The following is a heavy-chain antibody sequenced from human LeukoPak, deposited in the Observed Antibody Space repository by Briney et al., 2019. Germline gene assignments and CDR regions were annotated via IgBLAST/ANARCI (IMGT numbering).Heavy chain of an antibody. CDR2: INPNSGGT. CDR3: ARALASYYDFWSGYYSDSWFDP. V-gene: IGHV1-2*02. J-gene: IGHJ5*02. D-gene: IGHD3-3*01. Sequence: GASVKVSCKASGYTFTGYYMHWVRQAPGQGLEWMGWINPNSGGTNYAQKFQGRGTMTRNTSISKAHMERTRPVSDGTAVYYCARALASYYDFWSGYYSDSWFDPWGQGTLVTVSS. CDR1: GYTFTGYY.